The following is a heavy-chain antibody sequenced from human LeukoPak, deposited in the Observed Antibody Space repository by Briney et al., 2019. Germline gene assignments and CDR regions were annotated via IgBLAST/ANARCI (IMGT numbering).Heavy chain of an antibody. CDR1: GGSISSSSYY. V-gene: IGHV4-39*01. J-gene: IGHJ4*02. CDR3: ATRYYDFWSGYSSYFDY. CDR2: IYYSGST. Sequence: PSETLSLTCTVSGGSISSSSYYWGWIRQPPGKGLEWIGSIYYSGSTYYNPSLKSRVTISVDTSKNQFSLKLSSVTAADTAVYYCATRYYDFWSGYSSYFDYWGQGTLVTVSS. D-gene: IGHD3-3*01.